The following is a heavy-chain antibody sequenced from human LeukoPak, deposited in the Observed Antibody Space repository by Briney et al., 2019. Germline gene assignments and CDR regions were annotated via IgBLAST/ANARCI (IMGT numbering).Heavy chain of an antibody. Sequence: PGGSLRLSCAASGFTFISYSMNWVRQAPGKGLEWVSSIDSSSSYIYKADSVKGRFTIPRDNAKNSLYLQMNSLRAEDTAVYYCARVRDFYEAFDVWGQGTMVTVSS. V-gene: IGHV3-21*01. J-gene: IGHJ3*01. D-gene: IGHD2/OR15-2a*01. CDR1: GFTFISYS. CDR3: ARVRDFYEAFDV. CDR2: IDSSSSYI.